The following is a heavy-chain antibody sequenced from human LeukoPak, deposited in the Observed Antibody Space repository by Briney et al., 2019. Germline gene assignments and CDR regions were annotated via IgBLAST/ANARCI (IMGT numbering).Heavy chain of an antibody. V-gene: IGHV3-30-3*01. D-gene: IGHD1-7*01. Sequence: QSGGSLRLSCAASGFTFSSYAMHWVRQAPGKGLVWVAVISYDGSNKYYADSVKGRFTISRDNSKNTLYLQMNSLRAEDTAVYYCARDPGTTRGLGEYWGQGTLVTVSS. CDR2: ISYDGSNK. CDR1: GFTFSSYA. CDR3: ARDPGTTRGLGEY. J-gene: IGHJ4*02.